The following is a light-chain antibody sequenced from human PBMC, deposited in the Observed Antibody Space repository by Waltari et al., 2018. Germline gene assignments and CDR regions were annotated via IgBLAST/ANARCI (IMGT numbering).Light chain of an antibody. J-gene: IGKJ1*01. Sequence: DIQMTQSPSTLSASVGDRVTITCRASQNINTWVAWYQQKPGKAPKLLIYKASNLKSGAPPRFSGGGSGTEFTLYISSLQPDDFATYYCQQSYSTAPETFGQGTRVDMK. CDR3: QQSYSTAPET. CDR1: QNINTW. V-gene: IGKV1-5*03. CDR2: KAS.